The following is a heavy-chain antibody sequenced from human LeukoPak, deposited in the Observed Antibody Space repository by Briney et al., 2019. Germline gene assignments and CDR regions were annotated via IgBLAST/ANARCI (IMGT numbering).Heavy chain of an antibody. V-gene: IGHV4-39*01. J-gene: IGHJ4*02. CDR1: GGSISSSSYY. CDR2: IHYSGST. D-gene: IGHD3-22*01. Sequence: PSETLSLTCTVSGGSISSSSYYWGWIRQPPGKGLEWIGSIHYSGSTYYNPSLKSRVTISVDTSKNQFSLKLSSVTAADTAVYYCARLTATSYYYDSSGYPLDYWGQGTLVTVSS. CDR3: ARLTATSYYYDSSGYPLDY.